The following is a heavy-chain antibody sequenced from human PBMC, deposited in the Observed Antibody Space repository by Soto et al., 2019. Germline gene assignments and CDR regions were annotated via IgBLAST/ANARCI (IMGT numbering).Heavy chain of an antibody. J-gene: IGHJ5*02. CDR1: GGSFSGYY. CDR3: ARERITMQFDP. CDR2: INHSGST. Sequence: SETLSLTCAVYGGSFSGYYWSWIRQPPGKGLEWIGEINHSGSTNYNPSLKSRVTISVDTSKNQFPLKLSSVTAADTAVYYCARERITMQFDPWGQGTLVTVSS. V-gene: IGHV4-34*01. D-gene: IGHD3-10*01.